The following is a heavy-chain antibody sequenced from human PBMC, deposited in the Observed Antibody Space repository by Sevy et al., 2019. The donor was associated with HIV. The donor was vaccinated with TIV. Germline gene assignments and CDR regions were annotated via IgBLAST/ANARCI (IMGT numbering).Heavy chain of an antibody. V-gene: IGHV3-21*06. CDR3: ARPYGSGSWEAFDI. CDR2: ISGSANYI. J-gene: IGHJ3*02. D-gene: IGHD3-10*01. Sequence: GGSLRLSCIASGFTFNTYTMNWVRQAPGKGLEWVSSISGSANYIYYADSVKGRFTISRDNAKNSLFLQMNSLRVEDTDVYYCARPYGSGSWEAFDIWGQGTMVTVSS. CDR1: GFTFNTYT.